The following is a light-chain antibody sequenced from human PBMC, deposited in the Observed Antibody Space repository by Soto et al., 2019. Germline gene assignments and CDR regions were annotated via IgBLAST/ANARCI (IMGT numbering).Light chain of an antibody. CDR2: EGS. CDR3: CSYTGSSTFLYV. Sequence: QSALTQPASVSGSPGQSITISCTGTSSDVGSYNIVSWYQQHPGKAPKVMIYEGSKRPSGVSNRFSGSKSGNTASLTISGLQAEDEADYYCCSYTGSSTFLYVFGTGTKVTVL. CDR1: SSDVGSYNI. V-gene: IGLV2-23*03. J-gene: IGLJ1*01.